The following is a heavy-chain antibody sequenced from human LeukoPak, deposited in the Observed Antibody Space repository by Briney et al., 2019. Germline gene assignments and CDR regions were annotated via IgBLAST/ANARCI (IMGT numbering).Heavy chain of an antibody. CDR3: AREGYYGSGSYYYYYYYGMDV. Sequence: QPGGSLRLSCAASGFTFSSYWMHWVRQAPGKGLVWVSRINSDGSSTSYADSVKGRFTISRDDAKNTLYLQMNSLRAEDTAVYYCAREGYYGSGSYYYYYYYGMDVWGQGTTVTVSS. J-gene: IGHJ6*02. V-gene: IGHV3-74*01. D-gene: IGHD3-10*01. CDR2: INSDGSST. CDR1: GFTFSSYW.